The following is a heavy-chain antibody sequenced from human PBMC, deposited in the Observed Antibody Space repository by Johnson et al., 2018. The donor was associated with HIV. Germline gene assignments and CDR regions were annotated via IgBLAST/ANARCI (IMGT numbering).Heavy chain of an antibody. J-gene: IGHJ3*02. Sequence: QVQLVESGGGVVQPGRSLRLSCAASGFTFSSYGMHWVRQAPGKGLEWVAGMWYDGTKKNYADSVKGRFTISRDNSKARLYLQMNSLRAEDTAVYYCAREGQEFNDAFDIWGQGTMVTVSS. D-gene: IGHD3-10*01. CDR3: AREGQEFNDAFDI. CDR1: GFTFSSYG. V-gene: IGHV3-33*01. CDR2: MWYDGTKK.